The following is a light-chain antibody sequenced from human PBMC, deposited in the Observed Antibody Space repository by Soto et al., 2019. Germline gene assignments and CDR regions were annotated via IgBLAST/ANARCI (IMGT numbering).Light chain of an antibody. Sequence: SRASQSIYIDLNWYQQKPGTPPKALIYKASSLESGVPSRFRGNGSWTVFTLPLSKLYPLDVATDHCQQYHSHWTFGLGTRVDIK. J-gene: IGKJ1*01. CDR3: QQYHSHWT. CDR2: KAS. CDR1: QSIYID. V-gene: IGKV1-5*03.